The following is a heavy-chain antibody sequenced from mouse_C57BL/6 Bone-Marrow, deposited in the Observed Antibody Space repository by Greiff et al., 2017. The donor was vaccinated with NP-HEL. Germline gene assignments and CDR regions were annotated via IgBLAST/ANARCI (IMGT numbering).Heavy chain of an antibody. Sequence: QVHVKQSGAELARPGASVKLSCKASGYTFTSYGISWVKQRTGQGLEWIGEIYPRSGNTYYNEKFKGKATLTADKSSSTAYMELRSLTSEDSAVYFCARSVYGSRAWFAYWGQGTLVTVSA. D-gene: IGHD1-1*01. CDR1: GYTFTSYG. CDR3: ARSVYGSRAWFAY. CDR2: IYPRSGNT. V-gene: IGHV1-81*01. J-gene: IGHJ3*01.